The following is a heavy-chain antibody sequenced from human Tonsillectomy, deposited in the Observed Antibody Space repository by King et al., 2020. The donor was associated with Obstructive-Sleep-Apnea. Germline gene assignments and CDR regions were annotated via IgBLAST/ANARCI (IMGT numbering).Heavy chain of an antibody. CDR3: ARVPIAAAAAGTGVEYFHH. CDR1: GYTFTSYG. J-gene: IGHJ1*01. CDR2: ISAYNGNT. Sequence: QLVQSGAEVKKPGASVKVSCKASGYTFTSYGISWVRQAPGQGLEWMGWISAYNGNTNYAQKLQGRVTMTTDTSTSTAYMELRSLRSDDTAVDYCARVPIAAAAAGTGVEYFHHWGQGTLVTVSS. D-gene: IGHD6-13*01. V-gene: IGHV1-18*04.